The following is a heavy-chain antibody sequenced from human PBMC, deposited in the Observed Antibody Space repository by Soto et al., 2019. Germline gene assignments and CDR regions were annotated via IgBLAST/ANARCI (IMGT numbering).Heavy chain of an antibody. CDR1: GFTFSNSW. CDR3: TRKRFDMDV. J-gene: IGHJ6*02. V-gene: IGHV3-7*03. CDR2: IKEDGSEK. Sequence: LRLSCAASGFTFSNSWMSWVRQAPGKGLEWVANIKEDGSEKDYVDPVKGRFTITRDNAKNSLYLQMNNLRAEDTAVYFCTRKRFDMDVWGQGTTVTVSS.